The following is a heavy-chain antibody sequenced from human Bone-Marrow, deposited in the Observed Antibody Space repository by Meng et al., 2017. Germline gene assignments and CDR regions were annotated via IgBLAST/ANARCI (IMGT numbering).Heavy chain of an antibody. CDR3: ARGPLSAAGTMGYFQH. J-gene: IGHJ1*01. CDR2: IYYSGST. D-gene: IGHD6-13*01. Sequence: VQLQQSGPGLVTPSQTLSLTCTVSGGSISSGGYYWSWIRQHPGKGLEWIGYIYYSGSTYYNPSPKSRVTISVDTSKNQFSLKLSSVTAADTAVYYCARGPLSAAGTMGYFQHWGQGTLVTVSS. CDR1: GGSISSGGYY. V-gene: IGHV4-31*03.